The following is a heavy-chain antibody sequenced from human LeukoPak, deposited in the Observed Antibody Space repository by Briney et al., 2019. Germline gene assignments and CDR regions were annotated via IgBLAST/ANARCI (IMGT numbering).Heavy chain of an antibody. Sequence: PGGSLRLSCAASGFTFSSYWMSWVRQAPGKGLEWVANIKQDGSEKYYVDSVKGRFTISRDNAKNSLYLQMNSLRAEDTAVYYCARVPDYDILTGYYDYWGQGTLVTVSS. CDR3: ARVPDYDILTGYYDY. V-gene: IGHV3-7*01. CDR2: IKQDGSEK. CDR1: GFTFSSYW. D-gene: IGHD3-9*01. J-gene: IGHJ4*02.